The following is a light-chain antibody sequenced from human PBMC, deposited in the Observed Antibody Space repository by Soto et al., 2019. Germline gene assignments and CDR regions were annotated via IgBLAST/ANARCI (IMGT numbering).Light chain of an antibody. CDR1: QSVSSSY. Sequence: IVWPQSPGTLSFSPGEGATLSCRASQSVSSSYIAWYQQRPGQTPSLLIYGASTRATGIPDRFSGSGSGTHFTLTISRLEPGDFAVYYCQHFGGTTFTFGQGTRLEIK. V-gene: IGKV3-20*01. CDR2: GAS. CDR3: QHFGGTTFT. J-gene: IGKJ5*01.